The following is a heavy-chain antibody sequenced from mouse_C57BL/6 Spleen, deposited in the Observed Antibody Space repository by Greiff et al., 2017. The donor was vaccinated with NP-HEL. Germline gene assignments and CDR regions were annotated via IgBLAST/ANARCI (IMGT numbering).Heavy chain of an antibody. Sequence: EVQLVESGGGLVKPGGSLKLSCAASGFTFSDYGMHWVRQAPEKGLEWVAYISSGSSTIYYADTVKGRFTISRDNAKNTLFLQMTSLRSEDTAMYYCAREGITTVVVSPFDYWGQGTTLTVSS. CDR3: AREGITTVVVSPFDY. D-gene: IGHD1-1*01. CDR1: GFTFSDYG. J-gene: IGHJ2*01. V-gene: IGHV5-17*01. CDR2: ISSGSSTI.